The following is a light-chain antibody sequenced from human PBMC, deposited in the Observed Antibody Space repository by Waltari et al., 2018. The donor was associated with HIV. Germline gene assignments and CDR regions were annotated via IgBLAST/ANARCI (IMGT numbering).Light chain of an antibody. Sequence: QSPVTQPPSVSGAPGLSVTISCTGTSSDVGIYNLISWYQQSPGTAPKLMVDEVTYRPSGVPERVSGSKSGNTASLTISGLQAEDEADYYCRSFTSSSTVVFGGGTKLTVL. V-gene: IGLV2-18*02. CDR2: EVT. CDR3: RSFTSSSTVV. J-gene: IGLJ3*02. CDR1: SSDVGIYNL.